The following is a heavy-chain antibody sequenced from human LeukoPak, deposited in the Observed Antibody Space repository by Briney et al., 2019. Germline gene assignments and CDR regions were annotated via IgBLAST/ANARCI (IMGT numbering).Heavy chain of an antibody. CDR2: IIPIFGTA. Sequence: GASVKVSCKASGGTFSSYAISWVRQAPGQGLEWMGGIIPIFGTANYAQKFQGRVTITADESTSTAYMELSSLRSEDTAVYYCAREYSNYVSWFDPWGQGTLVTVSS. CDR3: AREYSNYVSWFDP. CDR1: GGTFSSYA. D-gene: IGHD4-11*01. V-gene: IGHV1-69*13. J-gene: IGHJ5*02.